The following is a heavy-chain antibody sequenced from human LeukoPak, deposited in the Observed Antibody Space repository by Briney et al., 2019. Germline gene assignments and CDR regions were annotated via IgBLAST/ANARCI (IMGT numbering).Heavy chain of an antibody. CDR2: IIPIFGTA. CDR3: ARDSDSSGWATFDY. J-gene: IGHJ4*02. Sequence: ASVKVSCKASGGTFSSYAISWVRQAPGQGLEWIGGIIPIFGTANYAQKFQGRVTITTDESMSTAYMELSSLRSEDTAVYYCARDSDSSGWATFDYWGQGTLVTVSS. V-gene: IGHV1-69*05. D-gene: IGHD6-19*01. CDR1: GGTFSSYA.